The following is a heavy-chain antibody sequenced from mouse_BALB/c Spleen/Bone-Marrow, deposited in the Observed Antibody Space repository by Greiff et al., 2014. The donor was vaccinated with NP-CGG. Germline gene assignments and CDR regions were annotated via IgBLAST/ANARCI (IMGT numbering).Heavy chain of an antibody. Sequence: VHLVESGAELMRPGASVKISCKATGYTFRNYWIEWVKQRPGHGLEWIGEILPGSYSTNYNEKLKGKATFTADTSSNTAYMQLSSLTSEDSAVYYCARRGGYPWFAYWGQGTLVTVSA. D-gene: IGHD2-2*01. CDR2: ILPGSYST. CDR1: GYTFRNYW. CDR3: ARRGGYPWFAY. J-gene: IGHJ3*01. V-gene: IGHV1-9*01.